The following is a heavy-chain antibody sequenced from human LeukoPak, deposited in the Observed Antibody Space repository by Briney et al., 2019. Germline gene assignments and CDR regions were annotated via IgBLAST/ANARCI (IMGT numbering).Heavy chain of an antibody. CDR2: ISAYNGNT. CDR3: ARTSVWYSSSWGWFDP. D-gene: IGHD6-13*01. CDR1: GYTFTSYG. Sequence: ASVKVSCKASGYTFTSYGISWVRQAPGQGLEWMGWISAYNGNTNYAQKLQGRVTMTTDTSTSTAYMELSSLRSEDTAVYYCARTSVWYSSSWGWFDPWGQGTLVTVSS. V-gene: IGHV1-18*01. J-gene: IGHJ5*02.